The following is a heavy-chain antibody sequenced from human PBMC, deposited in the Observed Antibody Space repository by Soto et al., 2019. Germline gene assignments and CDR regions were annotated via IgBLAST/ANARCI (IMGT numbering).Heavy chain of an antibody. D-gene: IGHD3-22*01. CDR2: ISGSGGST. J-gene: IGHJ4*02. V-gene: IGHV3-23*01. CDR3: AKLGYYDSSGYNDY. CDR1: GFTFSSYA. Sequence: PGGSLRLSCAASGFTFSSYAMSWVRQAPGKGLEWVSAISGSGGSTYYADSVKGRFTISRDNSKNTLYLQMNSLRAEDTAVYYCAKLGYYDSSGYNDYWGQGTLVTVSS.